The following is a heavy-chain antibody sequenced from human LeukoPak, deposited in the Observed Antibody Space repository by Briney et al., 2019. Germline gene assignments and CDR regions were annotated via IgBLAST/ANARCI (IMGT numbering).Heavy chain of an antibody. D-gene: IGHD5-12*01. Sequence: ASVKVSCTASGYTFTGYYIHWVRQAPGQGLEWMAFINPDSGDSYSAPKFQGRVTMTRDTSISTASMEVSWLTSDDTAVYYCATGVATAFTYWGQGALVIVSS. CDR1: GYTFTGYY. J-gene: IGHJ4*02. CDR2: INPDSGDS. CDR3: ATGVATAFTY. V-gene: IGHV1-2*02.